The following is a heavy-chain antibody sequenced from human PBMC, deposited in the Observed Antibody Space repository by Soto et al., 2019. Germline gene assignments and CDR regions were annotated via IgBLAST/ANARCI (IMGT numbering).Heavy chain of an antibody. Sequence: QTGGSLRLSCAASGFTFDDYAMHWVRQAPGKGLEWVSGISWNSGSIGYADSVKGRFTISRDNAKNSLYLQMNSLRAEDTALYYCAKELWFGESSPSSYYGMDVWGQGTTVTVSS. CDR2: ISWNSGSI. J-gene: IGHJ6*02. CDR1: GFTFDDYA. CDR3: AKELWFGESSPSSYYGMDV. V-gene: IGHV3-9*01. D-gene: IGHD3-10*01.